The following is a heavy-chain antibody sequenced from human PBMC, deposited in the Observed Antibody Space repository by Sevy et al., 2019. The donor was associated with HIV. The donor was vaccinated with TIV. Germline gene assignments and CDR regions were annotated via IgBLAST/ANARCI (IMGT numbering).Heavy chain of an antibody. Sequence: ASVKVSCKASGYTFTTYNSVWVRQAPGQGLEWLAWMSPYNGNKNYAQRVQGRVTMTTDRFTDTAFLELRSLEFDDTATYYCARGCTSWYDYWGQGTLVTVSS. J-gene: IGHJ4*02. CDR2: MSPYNGNK. CDR3: ARGCTSWYDY. CDR1: GYTFTTYN. D-gene: IGHD2-8*01. V-gene: IGHV1-18*01.